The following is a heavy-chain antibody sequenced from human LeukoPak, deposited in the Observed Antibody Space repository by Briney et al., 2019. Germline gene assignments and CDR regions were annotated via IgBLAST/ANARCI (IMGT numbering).Heavy chain of an antibody. CDR1: GFTFSSYW. J-gene: IGHJ4*02. D-gene: IGHD3-22*01. V-gene: IGHV3-66*01. CDR3: ARGQDYYDSSGYSYYFDY. Sequence: GGSLRLSCAASGFTFSSYWMHWVRQAPGKGLEWVSVIYSGGSTYYADSVKGRFTISRDNSKNTLYLQMNSLRAEDTAVYYCARGQDYYDSSGYSYYFDYWGQGTLVTVSS. CDR2: IYSGGST.